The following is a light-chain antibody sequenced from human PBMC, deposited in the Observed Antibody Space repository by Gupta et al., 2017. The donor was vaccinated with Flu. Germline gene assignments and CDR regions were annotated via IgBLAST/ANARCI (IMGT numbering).Light chain of an antibody. CDR3: QQYESYPIT. CDR2: AAS. V-gene: IGKV1-16*01. J-gene: IGKJ5*01. Sequence: SLSASVGDTVTITCRANQDIDNYLAWFQQKPGRAPKSLIYAASSLQSGVPSRFSGSRSGTEFNITISSLQPEDFASYYCQQYESYPITFGQGTRLEIK. CDR1: QDIDNY.